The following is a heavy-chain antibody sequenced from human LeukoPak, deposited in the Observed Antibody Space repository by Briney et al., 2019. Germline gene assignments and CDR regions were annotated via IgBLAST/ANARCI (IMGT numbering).Heavy chain of an antibody. CDR1: GGSFSTFG. D-gene: IGHD3-10*01. Sequence: GGSLRLSCAASGGSFSTFGMNWVRQSPGKGLEWLSFLQYDGSIEYYAESVKGRFTISRDNSRNTLFLQMNSLRVEDTALYYCAKDQGVVGSYGHWGQGTLVTVSS. CDR3: AKDQGVVGSYGH. J-gene: IGHJ4*02. V-gene: IGHV3-30*02. CDR2: LQYDGSIE.